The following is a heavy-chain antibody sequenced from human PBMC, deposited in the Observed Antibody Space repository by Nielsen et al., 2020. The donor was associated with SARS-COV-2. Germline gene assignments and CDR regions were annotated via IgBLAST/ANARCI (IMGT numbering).Heavy chain of an antibody. J-gene: IGHJ6*02. CDR1: GFTFSSYW. V-gene: IGHV3-7*01. CDR2: IKQDGSEK. D-gene: IGHD2-2*01. Sequence: GGSLRLSCAASGFTFSSYWMSWVRQAPGKGLEWVANIKQDGSEKYYVDSVKGRFTISGDNAKNSLYLQMNSLRAEDTAVYYCARDSFQYCSSTSCPPYYYGMDVWGQGTTVTVSS. CDR3: ARDSFQYCSSTSCPPYYYGMDV.